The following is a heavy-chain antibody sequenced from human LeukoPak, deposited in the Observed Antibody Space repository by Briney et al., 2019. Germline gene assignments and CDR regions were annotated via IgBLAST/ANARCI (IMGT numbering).Heavy chain of an antibody. V-gene: IGHV3-23*01. D-gene: IGHD3-3*01. Sequence: PGGSLRLSCAASGFTFSSYAMSWVRQAPGKRLEWVSAIRGSGGSTYYADSVKGRFTICRDNSKNTLYLQMNSLRAEDTAVYYWAKGVLTVTIHRQPFDYWGQGTLVSVSS. CDR2: IRGSGGST. CDR3: AKGVLTVTIHRQPFDY. J-gene: IGHJ4*02. CDR1: GFTFSSYA.